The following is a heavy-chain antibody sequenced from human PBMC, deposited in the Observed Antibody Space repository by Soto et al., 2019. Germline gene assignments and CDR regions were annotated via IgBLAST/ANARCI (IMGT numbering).Heavy chain of an antibody. CDR1: EFTFSSYA. CDR2: ISGSGGST. D-gene: IGHD6-19*01. CDR3: AKVDRTGSGWYSKYYYDMDL. Sequence: EVQLLESGGGLVQPGGSLRLSCAASEFTFSSYAMSWVRQAPGKGLEWVSAISGSGGSTHYADSVKGRFTISRDNFKNTLYLQMYSLRAEDTAVYYCAKVDRTGSGWYSKYYYDMDLWGQGTTVTVSS. V-gene: IGHV3-23*01. J-gene: IGHJ6*02.